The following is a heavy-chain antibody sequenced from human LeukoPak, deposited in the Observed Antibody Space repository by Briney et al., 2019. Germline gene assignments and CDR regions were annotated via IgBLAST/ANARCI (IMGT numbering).Heavy chain of an antibody. CDR2: INHSGST. J-gene: IGHJ1*01. V-gene: IGHV4-34*01. Sequence: SETLSLTCAVYGGSFTTYYWSWIRQPPGKGLEWIGEINHSGSTNYNPSLKSRVTISVDTSKNQFSLKLSSVTAADTAVYYCATQTGSGLFTLPGGQGTLVTVSS. D-gene: IGHD3-10*01. CDR3: ATQTGSGLFTLP. CDR1: GGSFTTYY.